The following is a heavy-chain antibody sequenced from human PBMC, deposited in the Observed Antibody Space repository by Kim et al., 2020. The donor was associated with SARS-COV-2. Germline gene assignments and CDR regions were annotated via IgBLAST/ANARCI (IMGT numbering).Heavy chain of an antibody. V-gene: IGHV1-18*01. D-gene: IGHD1-1*01. CDR3: ARVTLADWNQPDY. J-gene: IGHJ4*02. Sequence: YAQKLQGRVTMTTDTSTSTAYMELRSLRSDDTAVYYCARVTLADWNQPDYWGQGTLVTVSS.